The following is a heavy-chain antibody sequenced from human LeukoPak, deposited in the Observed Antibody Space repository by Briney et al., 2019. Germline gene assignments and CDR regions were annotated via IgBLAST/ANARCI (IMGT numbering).Heavy chain of an antibody. D-gene: IGHD1-26*01. V-gene: IGHV3-23*01. J-gene: IGHJ3*02. CDR3: ATDRFSGNGYYTYGAFDM. CDR1: GFTFNNYA. CDR2: ISGSGGTK. Sequence: GGSLRLSCAASGFTFNNYAMNWVHQAPGKGPEWVSAISGSGGTKFYADSVEGRFSISRDNSKNSLYLQLNSLRVEDTAVYYCATDRFSGNGYYTYGAFDMWGQGTRVTVSS.